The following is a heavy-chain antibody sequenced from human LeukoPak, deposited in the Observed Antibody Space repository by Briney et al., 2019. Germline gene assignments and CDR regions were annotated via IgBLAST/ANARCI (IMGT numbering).Heavy chain of an antibody. D-gene: IGHD2-21*02. Sequence: PSETLSLTCTVSGGSISNYYWSWIRQAPGKGLELIGYIYYSGSTKYNPSLKSRLTLSVDTSKNQFSQTLSSVTAADAPVYYCARGGRQQWLLFAFHIWGQGTMVTVS. CDR3: ARGGRQQWLLFAFHI. J-gene: IGHJ3*02. V-gene: IGHV4-59*01. CDR2: IYYSGST. CDR1: GGSISNYY.